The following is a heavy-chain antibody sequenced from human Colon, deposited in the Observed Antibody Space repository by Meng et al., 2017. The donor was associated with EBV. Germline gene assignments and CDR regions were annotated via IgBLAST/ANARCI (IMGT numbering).Heavy chain of an antibody. CDR1: GDSISSGEYV. D-gene: IGHD2-2*01. Sequence: QLQESVPGPAKPPQPLSLSFSVSGDSISSGEYVWSWIRQPPGKGLEWIGYMDYRGSTFYNPSLKSRVTISVDTSKNQFSLKLSSVIAADTAVYFCARGELLWDYWGQGTLVTVSS. J-gene: IGHJ4*02. CDR2: MDYRGST. CDR3: ARGELLWDY. V-gene: IGHV4-30-4*01.